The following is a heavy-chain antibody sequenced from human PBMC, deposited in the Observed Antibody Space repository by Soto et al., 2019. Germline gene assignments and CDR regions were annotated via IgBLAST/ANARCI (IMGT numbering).Heavy chain of an antibody. CDR3: ARHGYNYGGGYFDY. CDR1: GFSVSGSY. CDR2: IYRGGGT. D-gene: IGHD5-18*01. V-gene: IGHV3-66*04. Sequence: PGGSLRLSCAASGFSVSGSYMGWVRQAPGKGLEWVSVIYRGGGTYYVDSVKGRFTISRDNSKNTLYLQMNSLRAEDTAVYYCARHGYNYGGGYFDYWGQGALVTVSS. J-gene: IGHJ4*02.